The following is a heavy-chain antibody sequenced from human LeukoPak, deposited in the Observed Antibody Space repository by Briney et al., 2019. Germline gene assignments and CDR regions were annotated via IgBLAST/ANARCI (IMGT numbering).Heavy chain of an antibody. CDR2: INPNSGGT. J-gene: IGHJ5*02. Sequence: ASVKVSXKASGYTFTGYYMHWVRQAPGQGLEWMGWINPNSGGTNYAQKFQGRVTMTRDTSISTAYMELSRLRSDDTAVYYCARDKAAVDIVVVPAAIRFDPWGQGTLVTVSS. V-gene: IGHV1-2*02. CDR3: ARDKAAVDIVVVPAAIRFDP. CDR1: GYTFTGYY. D-gene: IGHD2-2*03.